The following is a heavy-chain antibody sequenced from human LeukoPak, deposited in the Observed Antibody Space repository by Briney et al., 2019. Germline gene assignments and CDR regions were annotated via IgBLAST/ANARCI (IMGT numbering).Heavy chain of an antibody. J-gene: IGHJ4*02. D-gene: IGHD3-22*01. CDR2: IIPIFGTA. V-gene: IGHV1-69*13. Sequence: ASVKVSCKASGGTFSRYAISWVRQAPGQGLEWMGGIIPIFGTANYAQTLQGRVTITADESKSTAYMELSSLRSEDTAVYYCARSGRGSGFFDYWGQGTLVTVSS. CDR3: ARSGRGSGFFDY. CDR1: GGTFSRYA.